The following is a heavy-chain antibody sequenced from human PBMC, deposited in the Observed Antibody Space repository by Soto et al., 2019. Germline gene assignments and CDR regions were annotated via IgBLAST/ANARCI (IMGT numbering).Heavy chain of an antibody. CDR1: GFTFSSYW. J-gene: IGHJ6*02. CDR2: IKQDGSEK. V-gene: IGHV3-7*01. D-gene: IGHD1-26*01. Sequence: GESLKISCAASGFTFSSYWMSWVRQAPGKGLEWVANIKQDGSEKYYVDSVKGRFTISRDNAKNSLYLQMNSLRAEDTAVYYCARDVGGSYYYYYYGMDVWGQGTTVTVSS. CDR3: ARDVGGSYYYYYYGMDV.